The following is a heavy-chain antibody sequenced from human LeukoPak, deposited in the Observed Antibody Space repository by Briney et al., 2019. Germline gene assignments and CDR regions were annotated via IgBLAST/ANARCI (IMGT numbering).Heavy chain of an antibody. CDR1: GFTLSTYG. CDR3: ASPGGMKIQPF. CDR2: ISSSSSYI. D-gene: IGHD5-18*01. V-gene: IGHV3-21*01. J-gene: IGHJ4*02. Sequence: PGGSLRLSCAVSGFTLSTYGMSWVRQAPGKGLEWVSSISSSSSYIYYADSVKGRFTISRDNAKNSLYLQMNSLRAEDTAVYYCASPGGMKIQPFWGQGTLVTVSS.